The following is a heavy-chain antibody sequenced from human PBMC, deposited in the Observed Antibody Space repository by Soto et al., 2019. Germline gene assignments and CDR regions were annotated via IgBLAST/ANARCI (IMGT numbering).Heavy chain of an antibody. CDR2: INESGGRT. V-gene: IGHV3-23*01. CDR1: GFTFTSYA. J-gene: IGHJ5*02. CDR3: AKDARPSS. Sequence: GGSLRLSCAASGFTFTSYAMSWVRQAPGKGLEWVSTINESGGRTYYTDSVKGRFTISRDTSTNTLYLQMNSLRAEDTALYYCAKDARPSSWGQGTLVTVS.